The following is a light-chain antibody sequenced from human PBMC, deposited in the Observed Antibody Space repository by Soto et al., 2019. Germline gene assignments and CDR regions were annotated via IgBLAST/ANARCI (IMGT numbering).Light chain of an antibody. CDR1: SSNIGANYD. CDR2: GNS. Sequence: QSVLTQPPSVSGAPGQRVTISCTGSSSNIGANYDVHWYQQRPGTAPKLLIFGNSNRPSGVPDRFSGSKSGTSASLAITGLPADDEGDYYFQAFDNPLSGRYVFGTGTKVTVL. J-gene: IGLJ1*01. CDR3: QAFDNPLSGRYV. V-gene: IGLV1-40*01.